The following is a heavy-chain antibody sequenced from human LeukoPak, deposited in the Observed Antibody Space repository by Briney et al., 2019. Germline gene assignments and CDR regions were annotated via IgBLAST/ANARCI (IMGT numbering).Heavy chain of an antibody. D-gene: IGHD3-22*01. V-gene: IGHV3-23*01. J-gene: IGHJ4*02. CDR3: ANDILWERYDSSGYPDY. CDR2: ISGSGGST. Sequence: GGSLRLSCAASGFTFSSYAMSWVRQAPGKGLEWVSAISGSGGSTYYADSVKGRFTISRDNSKNTLYLQMNSLRAEDTAVYYCANDILWERYDSSGYPDYWGQGTLVTVSS. CDR1: GFTFSSYA.